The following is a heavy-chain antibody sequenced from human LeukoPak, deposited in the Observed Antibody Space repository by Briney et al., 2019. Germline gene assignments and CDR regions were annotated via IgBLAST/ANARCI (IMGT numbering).Heavy chain of an antibody. J-gene: IGHJ6*02. Sequence: GRSLRLSCAASGFTFSSYAMHWVRQAPGKGLEWVAVISYDGSNKYYAESVKGRFAISRDNSKNTLYLQMNSLRAEDTAVYYCARALVVVPAAPLKYYYGMDVWGQGTTVTVSS. V-gene: IGHV3-30*09. CDR3: ARALVVVPAAPLKYYYGMDV. CDR1: GFTFSSYA. CDR2: ISYDGSNK. D-gene: IGHD2-2*01.